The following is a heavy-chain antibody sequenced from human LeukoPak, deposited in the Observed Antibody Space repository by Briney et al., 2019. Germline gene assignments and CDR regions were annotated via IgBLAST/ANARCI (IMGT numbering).Heavy chain of an antibody. CDR3: ARAYSSSWYWNWFDP. V-gene: IGHV4-38-2*02. Sequence: SETLSLTCTVSGYSISSGYYWGWIRQPPGKGLEWIGSIYNSGSTHYNPSLKSRVTISVDMSKNQFSLKMSSVTAADTAVYYCARAYSSSWYWNWFDPWGQGTLVTVSS. CDR1: GYSISSGYY. D-gene: IGHD6-13*01. J-gene: IGHJ5*02. CDR2: IYNSGST.